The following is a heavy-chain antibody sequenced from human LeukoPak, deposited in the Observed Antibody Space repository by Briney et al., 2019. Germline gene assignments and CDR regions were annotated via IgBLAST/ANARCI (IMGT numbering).Heavy chain of an antibody. Sequence: SGGSLRLSCAASGFTFSSYGMSWVRQAPGKGLEWVSAISGSGGSTYYADSVKGRFTISRDNAKHSLYLQMNSLRAEDTAVYYCATRSGWTFDYWGQGTLVTVSS. CDR1: GFTFSSYG. CDR2: ISGSGGST. V-gene: IGHV3-23*01. CDR3: ATRSGWTFDY. J-gene: IGHJ4*02. D-gene: IGHD2-15*01.